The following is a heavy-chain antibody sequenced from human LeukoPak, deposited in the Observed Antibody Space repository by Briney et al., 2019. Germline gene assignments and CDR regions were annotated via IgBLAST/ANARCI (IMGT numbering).Heavy chain of an antibody. CDR1: GGSFSSYH. V-gene: IGHV4-34*01. CDR3: WGNIAGRPDY. D-gene: IGHD6-6*01. CDR2: VDHSGST. Sequence: SETLSLTCTVSGGSFSSYHWSWIRQPPGKGLEWIGEVDHSGSTNYNPSLKSRGSISVDTSKTQFSLKLNSVTAADTAVYYCWGNIAGRPDYWGQGTLVTVSS. J-gene: IGHJ4*02.